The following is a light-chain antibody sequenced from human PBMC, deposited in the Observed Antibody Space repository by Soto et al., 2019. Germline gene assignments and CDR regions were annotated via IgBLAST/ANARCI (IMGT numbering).Light chain of an antibody. Sequence: EIVLTQSPATLSLSPGERATLSCRASQIISNYLAWYQQKPGQAPRLLIYDASNRATGIPARFSGSGSGTDFTLTISSLEPEDFAVYYCQQRSNWYTFGQGTKLEIK. J-gene: IGKJ2*01. CDR2: DAS. V-gene: IGKV3-11*01. CDR3: QQRSNWYT. CDR1: QIISNY.